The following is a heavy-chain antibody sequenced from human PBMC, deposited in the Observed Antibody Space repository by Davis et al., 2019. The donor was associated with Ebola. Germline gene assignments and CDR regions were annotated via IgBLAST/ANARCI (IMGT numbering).Heavy chain of an antibody. D-gene: IGHD1-26*01. CDR1: GFTFSSYG. V-gene: IGHV3-33*05. J-gene: IGHJ1*01. CDR2: ISYDGSKK. Sequence: PGGSLRLSCAASGFTFSSYGMHWVRQAPGKGLEWVAVISYDGSKKYYADSVKGRFTISRDNSKNSLYLQMNSLRDEDTAVYYCARGRSGGSIIWDEYFQHWGQGTLVTVSS. CDR3: ARGRSGGSIIWDEYFQH.